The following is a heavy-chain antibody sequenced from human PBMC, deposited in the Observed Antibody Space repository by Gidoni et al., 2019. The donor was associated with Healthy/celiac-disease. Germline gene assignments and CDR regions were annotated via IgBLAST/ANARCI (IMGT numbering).Heavy chain of an antibody. CDR1: GFPLSSYS. V-gene: IGHV3-21*01. Sequence: ELQLVESGAGLVKPDGSLRLSCAASGFPLSSYSMNWVRQAPGKGLEWVSSISSSISYIYYADSVKGRFTISRDNAKNSLYLQMNSLRAEDTAVYYCARVNDYVWGSYRVDAFDIWGQGTMGTVSS. D-gene: IGHD3-16*02. J-gene: IGHJ3*02. CDR2: ISSSISYI. CDR3: ARVNDYVWGSYRVDAFDI.